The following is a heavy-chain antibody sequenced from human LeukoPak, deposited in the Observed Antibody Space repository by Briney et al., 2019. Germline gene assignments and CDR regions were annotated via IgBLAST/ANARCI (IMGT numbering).Heavy chain of an antibody. CDR3: ARDGGTGGYYYYYYMDV. Sequence: GGSLRLSCAASGFTFSDYYMSWIRQAPGKGLEWISYITGRGNVIYYADSVKGRFTISRYNAKNSLYLQMNSLRVEDTAVYYCARDGGTGGYYYYYYMDVWGKGTTVTVSS. V-gene: IGHV3-11*04. CDR2: ITGRGNVI. J-gene: IGHJ6*03. D-gene: IGHD2-15*01. CDR1: GFTFSDYY.